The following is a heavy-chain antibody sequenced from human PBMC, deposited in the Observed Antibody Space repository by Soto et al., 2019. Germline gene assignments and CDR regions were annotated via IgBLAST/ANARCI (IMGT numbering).Heavy chain of an antibody. CDR3: TIFRPQIGQSNNFAF. J-gene: IGHJ4*02. D-gene: IGHD7-27*01. V-gene: IGHV3-73*01. CDR1: GFTFSGSA. CDR2: IRSTANNYAT. Sequence: HPGGSLRLSCAASGFTFSGSAMHWVRQASGKGLEWVGRIRSTANNYATTYAASVEGRFTISRDDAQNTTYLQMDSLKTEDTAVYYCTIFRPQIGQSNNFAFWGQGTLVTVSS.